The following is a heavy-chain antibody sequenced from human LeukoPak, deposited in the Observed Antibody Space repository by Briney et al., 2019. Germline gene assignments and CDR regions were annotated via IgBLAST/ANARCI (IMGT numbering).Heavy chain of an antibody. CDR2: INHSEST. D-gene: IGHD4-11*01. Sequence: PSETLSLTCAVYGGSFSGYYWSWIRQPPGKGLEWIGEINHSESTNYNPSLKSRVTISVDTSKNQFSLKLSSVTAADTAVYYCARMGKDYSHRLYYFDYWGQGTLVTVSS. CDR1: GGSFSGYY. V-gene: IGHV4-34*01. J-gene: IGHJ4*02. CDR3: ARMGKDYSHRLYYFDY.